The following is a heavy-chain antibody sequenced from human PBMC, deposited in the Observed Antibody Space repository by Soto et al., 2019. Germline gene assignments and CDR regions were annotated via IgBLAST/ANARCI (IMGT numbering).Heavy chain of an antibody. CDR2: INVGNGNT. V-gene: IGHV1-3*01. Sequence: QVQFVQSGAEVKKPGASVKVSCKTPEYTFTRYNIHWVRQAPGQRLEWMGWINVGNGNTRYSQKFQGRLTLTRDTPGNTAYLELNSLISEDTAVYYCATPQHYDGCLDSWGQGTLVTVSS. D-gene: IGHD3-22*01. CDR1: EYTFTRYN. CDR3: ATPQHYDGCLDS. J-gene: IGHJ4*02.